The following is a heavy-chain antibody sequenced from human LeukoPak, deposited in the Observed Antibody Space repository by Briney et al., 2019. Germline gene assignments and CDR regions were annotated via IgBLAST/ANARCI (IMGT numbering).Heavy chain of an antibody. CDR1: GFTFSSYS. D-gene: IGHD1-26*01. CDR3: AKDKVGAHYYYYMDV. V-gene: IGHV3-48*01. Sequence: GGPLRLSCAASGFTFSSYSMNWVRQAPGKGLEWVSYISSSSSTIYYADSVKGRFTISRDNAKNSLYLQMNSLRAEDTAVYYCAKDKVGAHYYYYMDVWGKGTTVTVSS. CDR2: ISSSSSTI. J-gene: IGHJ6*03.